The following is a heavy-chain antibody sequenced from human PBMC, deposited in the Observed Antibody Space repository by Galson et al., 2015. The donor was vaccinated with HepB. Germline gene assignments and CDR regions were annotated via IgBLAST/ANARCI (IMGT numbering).Heavy chain of an antibody. CDR3: ARSDRGYSSGWFSFDY. CDR1: GYTFTSYA. J-gene: IGHJ4*02. CDR2: INAGNGNT. D-gene: IGHD6-19*01. Sequence: SVKVSCKASGYTFTSYAMHWVRQAPGQRLEWMGWINAGNGNTKYSQKFQGRVTITRDTSASTAYMELSSLRSEDTAVYYCARSDRGYSSGWFSFDYWGQGTLVTVSS. V-gene: IGHV1-3*01.